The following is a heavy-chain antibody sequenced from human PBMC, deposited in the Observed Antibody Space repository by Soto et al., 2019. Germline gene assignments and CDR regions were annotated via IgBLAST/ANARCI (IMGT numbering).Heavy chain of an antibody. J-gene: IGHJ4*02. D-gene: IGHD3-3*01. CDR3: ARDLYDYDFWSGYYFDY. CDR2: IYYSGST. Sequence: SETLSLTCTVSGGSISSSSYYWGWIRQPPGKGLEWIGSIYYSGSTYYNPSLKSRVTISVDTTKNQFSLKLRSVTAADTAVYYCARDLYDYDFWSGYYFDYWGQGTLVTVSS. CDR1: GGSISSSSYY. V-gene: IGHV4-39*07.